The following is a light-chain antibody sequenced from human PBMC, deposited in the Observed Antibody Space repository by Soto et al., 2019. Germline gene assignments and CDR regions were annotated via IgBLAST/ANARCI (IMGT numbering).Light chain of an antibody. CDR1: QSVSSNS. CDR3: QQYGSSWT. V-gene: IGKV3-20*01. Sequence: EIVLTHSPGTLSLSPGERATLSRRASQSVSSNSLAWYQQKPGQAPRLFIYAAFSRATGIPDRFSGSGSGTDFTLTISRLEPEDFAVYYCQQYGSSWTFGQGTKVDIK. CDR2: AAF. J-gene: IGKJ1*01.